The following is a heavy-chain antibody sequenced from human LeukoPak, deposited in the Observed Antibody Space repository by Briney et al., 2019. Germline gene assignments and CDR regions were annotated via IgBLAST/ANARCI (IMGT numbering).Heavy chain of an antibody. Sequence: GGSLRLSCAASGFTFSSYEMNWVRQAPGKGLEWVADISSSGSTIYYAGSVKGRFTISRDNAKNSLYLQMNSLRAEDTAVYYCAELGITMIGGVWGKGTTVTISS. CDR2: ISSSGSTI. CDR3: AELGITMIGGV. J-gene: IGHJ6*04. D-gene: IGHD3-10*02. CDR1: GFTFSSYE. V-gene: IGHV3-48*03.